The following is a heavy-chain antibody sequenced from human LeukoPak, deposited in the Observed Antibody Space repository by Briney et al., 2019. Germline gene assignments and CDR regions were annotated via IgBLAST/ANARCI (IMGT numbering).Heavy chain of an antibody. D-gene: IGHD2-21*01. V-gene: IGHV3-23*01. CDR1: GFTFSTSG. J-gene: IGHJ4*02. CDR3: AKAPVTTCSGAYCYPFDY. CDR2: ISVSGNT. Sequence: PGGTLRLSCAASGFTFSTSGMSWVRQAPGKGLEWVSAISVSGNTYHADSVNGRFTISRDSSKNTQYLQMNRLRAEDAAVYYCAKAPVTTCSGAYCYPFDYWGQGTLVTVSS.